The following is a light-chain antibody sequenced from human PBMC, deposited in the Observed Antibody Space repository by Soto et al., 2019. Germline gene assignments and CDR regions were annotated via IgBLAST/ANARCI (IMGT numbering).Light chain of an antibody. CDR1: QGINFY. CDR3: QQSDSAPLT. J-gene: IGKJ4*01. Sequence: DIQMTQSPSSLSASVGDRVTITCRASQGINFYLAWYQQKPGKAPKLLIHSASTLQSGVPSRFAGSRSGTDFTLTINSLQPEDVATYFCQQSDSAPLTVGGGTKVDSK. V-gene: IGKV1-27*01. CDR2: SAS.